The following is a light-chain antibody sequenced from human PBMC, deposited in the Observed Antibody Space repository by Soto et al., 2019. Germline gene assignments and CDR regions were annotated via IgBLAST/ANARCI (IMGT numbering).Light chain of an antibody. J-gene: IGKJ3*01. CDR3: EQDGSSPFT. V-gene: IGKV3-20*01. Sequence: EIVLTQSPGTLSLSPGERATLSCRASQSVSSSYLAWYQQTPGQAPMLLIYAASSRATGIPDRFSGSGSGTDFTVTISRLEPEDFAVYYCEQDGSSPFTFGPGTKVDIK. CDR2: AAS. CDR1: QSVSSSY.